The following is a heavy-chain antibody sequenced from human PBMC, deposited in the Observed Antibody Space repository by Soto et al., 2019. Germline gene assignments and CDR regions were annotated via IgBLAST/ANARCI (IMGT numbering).Heavy chain of an antibody. CDR1: GFTLSGYD. J-gene: IGHJ3*01. CDR2: IGSAGDT. D-gene: IGHD3-3*01. CDR3: ASPEWLDDSIDL. Sequence: GGSLSLSCAASGFTLSGYDIHWVRQATRKGLEWVSGIGSAGDTYYLHSVKGRLLNSRDNTETALYLQMNSLRVEDTAVYYCASPEWLDDSIDLWGHGTMVTDSS. V-gene: IGHV3-13*01.